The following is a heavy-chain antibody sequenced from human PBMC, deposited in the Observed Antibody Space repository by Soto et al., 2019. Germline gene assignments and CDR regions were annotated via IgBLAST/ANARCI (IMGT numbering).Heavy chain of an antibody. V-gene: IGHV3-13*01. CDR3: ARAGMGTVTTKDLMPYYGMDV. CDR1: GFTFSSYD. CDR2: IGTAGDT. Sequence: GGSLRLSCAASGFTFSSYDMHWVRQATGKGLEWVSAIGTAGDTYYPGSVKGRFTISRENAKNSLYLQMNSLRAGDTAVYYCARAGMGTVTTKDLMPYYGMDVWGQGTTVTVSS. J-gene: IGHJ6*02. D-gene: IGHD4-17*01.